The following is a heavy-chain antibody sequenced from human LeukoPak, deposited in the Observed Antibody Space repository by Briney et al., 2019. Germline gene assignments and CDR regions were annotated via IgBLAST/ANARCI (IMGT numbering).Heavy chain of an antibody. CDR1: GLTFSSHY. CDR2: IKRDGGDK. CDR3: VQRGFAY. D-gene: IGHD6-25*01. J-gene: IGHJ4*02. V-gene: IGHV3-7*01. Sequence: GGALRLSCTASGLTFSSHYMAGVGRAPGWGVEGGANIKRDGGDKHYVDSATGRFTISRDNAKNSLYLQMNGLRVEDTAVYYCVQRGFAYWGQGTQVIVSS.